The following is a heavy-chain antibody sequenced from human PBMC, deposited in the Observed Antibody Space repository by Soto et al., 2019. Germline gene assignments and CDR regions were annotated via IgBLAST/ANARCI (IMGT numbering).Heavy chain of an antibody. Sequence: QVHLVESGGGVVQPGRSLRLSCVVSGSNFGSYVIHWVRQAPGEGLEWVAGVSRDGSDKNYADSVKGRFTVSRDNSKNTVHLQMNSLRAEDTAVYYCAKDSDSSGWYGVDYWGQGTLVSVSS. CDR1: GSNFGSYV. V-gene: IGHV3-30*18. CDR3: AKDSDSSGWYGVDY. J-gene: IGHJ4*02. D-gene: IGHD6-19*01. CDR2: VSRDGSDK.